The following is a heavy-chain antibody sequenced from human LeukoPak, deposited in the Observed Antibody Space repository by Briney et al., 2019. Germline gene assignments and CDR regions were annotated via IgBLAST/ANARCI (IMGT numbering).Heavy chain of an antibody. CDR2: ISSSSSYI. V-gene: IGHV3-21*01. D-gene: IGHD6-13*01. CDR1: GFIFSSYT. J-gene: IGHJ4*02. CDR3: ARDPKSWYTSDSTDY. Sequence: GGSLRLSCVASGFIFSSYTMNWVRQAPGKGLEWDSSISSSSSYIYYADSMKGRLTISRDNAKNSLYLQMNSLRAEDTALYYCARDPKSWYTSDSTDYWGQGTLVTVSS.